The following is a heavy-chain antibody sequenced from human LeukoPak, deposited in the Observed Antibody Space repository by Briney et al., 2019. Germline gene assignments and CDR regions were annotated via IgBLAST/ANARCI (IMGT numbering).Heavy chain of an antibody. CDR1: GFTFSGFP. J-gene: IGHJ4*02. CDR3: AREPHTAMAYDY. CDR2: ISHDGTKK. D-gene: IGHD5-18*01. Sequence: GRSLRLSCAASGFTFSGFPMHWVRQAPGKGLEWVADISHDGTKKDYADSVKGRFTISRDNAKNSLYLQMNSLRAEDTAVYYCAREPHTAMAYDYWGQGTLVTVSS. V-gene: IGHV3-30-3*01.